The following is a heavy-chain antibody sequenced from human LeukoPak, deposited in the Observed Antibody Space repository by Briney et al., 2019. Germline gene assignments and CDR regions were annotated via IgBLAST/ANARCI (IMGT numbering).Heavy chain of an antibody. J-gene: IGHJ4*02. Sequence: GGSLRLSCAASGFTFSSYAMSWVRQAPGRGLEWVSTISGSGDSTYYADSVKGRFTISRDSSKNTLYLQMNSLRPEDTAVYYCPKGCASTSCYTSEYWGQGTLVTVSS. CDR3: PKGCASTSCYTSEY. CDR1: GFTFSSYA. CDR2: ISGSGDST. D-gene: IGHD2-2*02. V-gene: IGHV3-23*01.